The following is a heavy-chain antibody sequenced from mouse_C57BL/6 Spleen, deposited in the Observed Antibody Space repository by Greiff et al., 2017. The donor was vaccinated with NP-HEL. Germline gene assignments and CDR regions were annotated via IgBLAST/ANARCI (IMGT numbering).Heavy chain of an antibody. Sequence: VQLQQSGAELARPGASVKLSCKASGYTFTSYGISWVKQRTGQGLEWIGEIYPRSGNTYYNEKFKGKATLTADKSSSTAYMELRSLTSEDSAVYFCALKGGFDYWGQGTTLTVSS. CDR2: IYPRSGNT. CDR1: GYTFTSYG. D-gene: IGHD1-3*01. J-gene: IGHJ2*01. V-gene: IGHV1-81*01. CDR3: ALKGGFDY.